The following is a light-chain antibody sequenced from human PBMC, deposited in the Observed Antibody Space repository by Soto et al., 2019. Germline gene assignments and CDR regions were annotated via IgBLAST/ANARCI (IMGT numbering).Light chain of an antibody. CDR1: QSVNNN. CDR3: QQYNNWRT. Sequence: TQSPDTLSLSPGERATLSCRASQSVNNNLAWYQQKPGQAPRLLIHGVSTRATGIPARFSGSGSGTEFTLTISSLQSEDFAVYYCQQYNNWRTFGQGTKVDIK. CDR2: GVS. V-gene: IGKV3-15*01. J-gene: IGKJ1*01.